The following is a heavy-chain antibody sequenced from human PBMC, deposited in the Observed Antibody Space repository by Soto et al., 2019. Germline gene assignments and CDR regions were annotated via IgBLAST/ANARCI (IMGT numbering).Heavy chain of an antibody. D-gene: IGHD3-16*01. CDR2: ISGYNGKT. CDR3: ARDYYEGSFGGY. J-gene: IGHJ4*02. V-gene: IGHV1-18*04. CDR1: CYSFSTYG. Sequence: ASVKVSCKSSCYSFSTYGFSWVRQAPGQGLEWMGRISGYNGKTKYAQNLQGRVTMTTDTATTTVDMELRNLRSDDTAVYYCARDYYEGSFGGYWGQGTLVTVSS.